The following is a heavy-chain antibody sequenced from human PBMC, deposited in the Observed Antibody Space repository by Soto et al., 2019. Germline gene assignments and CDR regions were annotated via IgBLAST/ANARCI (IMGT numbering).Heavy chain of an antibody. CDR1: GFTFSDYY. CDR2: ISGSGSTI. CDR3: ARSPKAVSGWWYYFDY. Sequence: QVQLVESGGGLVKPGGSLRLSCAASGFTFSDYYMSWIRQAPGKGLEWVSYISGSGSTIYYADSVKGRFTISRDNAKNSLEQQMNSLRAEDTAVYYCARSPKAVSGWWYYFDYWGQGTLVTVSS. D-gene: IGHD2-15*01. J-gene: IGHJ4*02. V-gene: IGHV3-11*01.